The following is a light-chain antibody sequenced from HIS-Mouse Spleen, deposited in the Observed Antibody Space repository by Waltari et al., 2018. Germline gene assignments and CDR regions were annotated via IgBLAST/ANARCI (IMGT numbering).Light chain of an antibody. Sequence: QSALTQPASVSGSPGQSITISCTGTSSDVGSYNLVSWYQQHPGKAPKRMIYEGSKRPSGVSNRFSGSKSGNTASLTISGLQAEDEADYYCSSYTSSSTLWVFGGGTKLTVL. J-gene: IGLJ3*02. V-gene: IGLV2-14*02. CDR2: EGS. CDR3: SSYTSSSTLWV. CDR1: SSDVGSYNL.